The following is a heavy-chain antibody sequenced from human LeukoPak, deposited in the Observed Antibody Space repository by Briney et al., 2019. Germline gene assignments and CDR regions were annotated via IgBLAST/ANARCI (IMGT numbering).Heavy chain of an antibody. V-gene: IGHV3-64*01. CDR3: ARECYYYGMDV. CDR2: ISSNGGST. CDR1: GFTFSSYA. J-gene: IGHJ6*02. Sequence: GGSLRLSCAASGFTFSSYAMHWVRQAPGKGLEYVSAISSNGGSTYYANSVKGRFTISRDNSKNTLYLQMGRLRAEDMAVYYCARECYYYGMDVWGQGTTVTVSS.